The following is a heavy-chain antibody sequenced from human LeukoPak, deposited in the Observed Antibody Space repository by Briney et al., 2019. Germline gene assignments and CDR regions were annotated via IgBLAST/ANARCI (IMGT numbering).Heavy chain of an antibody. CDR2: ISYDGSNK. CDR3: ASQWLRQYYFDY. Sequence: GGSLRLSCAASGFTLSSYGMHWVRQAPGKGLEWVAVISYDGSNKYYADSVKGRFTISRDNSKNTLYLQMNSLRAEDTAVYYCASQWLRQYYFDYWGQGTLVTVSS. D-gene: IGHD5-12*01. J-gene: IGHJ4*02. CDR1: GFTLSSYG. V-gene: IGHV3-30*03.